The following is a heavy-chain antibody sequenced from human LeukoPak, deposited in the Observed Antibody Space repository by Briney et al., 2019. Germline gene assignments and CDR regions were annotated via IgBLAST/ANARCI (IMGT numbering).Heavy chain of an antibody. D-gene: IGHD2-21*02. CDR2: IKPNSGAT. CDR1: GYTFTDYN. J-gene: IGHJ4*02. CDR3: ARGGDFRFAY. V-gene: IGHV1-2*02. Sequence: ASVKVSCKASGYTFTDYNIHWVRQAPGQGLDYLGWIKPNSGATNYVQKFQGRFTMARDTSINTAYMELSGLTSDDTAVYYCARGGDFRFAYWGQGTLVTVSS.